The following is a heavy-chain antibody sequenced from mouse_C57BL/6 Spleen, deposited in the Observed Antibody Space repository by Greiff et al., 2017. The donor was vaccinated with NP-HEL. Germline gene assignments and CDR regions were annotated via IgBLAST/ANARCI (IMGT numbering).Heavy chain of an antibody. CDR1: GFSLTSYG. CDR2: IWSGGST. V-gene: IGHV2-2*01. D-gene: IGHD2-2*01. CDR3: ARNTMVTTWYFDV. Sequence: VQGVESGPGLVQPSQSLSITCTVSGFSLTSYGVHWVRQSPGKGLEWLGVIWSGGSTDYNAAFISRLSISKDNSKSQVFFKMNSLQADDTAIYYCARNTMVTTWYFDVWGTGTTVTVSS. J-gene: IGHJ1*03.